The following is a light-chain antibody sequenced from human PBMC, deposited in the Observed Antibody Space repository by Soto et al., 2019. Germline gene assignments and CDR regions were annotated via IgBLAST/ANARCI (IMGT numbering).Light chain of an antibody. CDR3: QQYWTPPRT. J-gene: IGKJ1*01. V-gene: IGKV4-1*01. CDR1: QSVLYSSNNKNY. Sequence: DIVMTQSPDSLAVSLGERATINCKSSQSVLYSSNNKNYLAWYQQKPGQPPKLLIYWASTRETGVPDRFSGSGSGTDFTLTISSLQAEDGALYFCQQYWTPPRTVGQGTKGEI. CDR2: WAS.